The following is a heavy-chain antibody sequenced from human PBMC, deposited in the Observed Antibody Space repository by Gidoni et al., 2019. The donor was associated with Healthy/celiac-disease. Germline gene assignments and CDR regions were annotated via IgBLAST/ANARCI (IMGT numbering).Heavy chain of an antibody. CDR1: GYSFTNYW. CDR3: ARRTVVNYDAYDI. Sequence: EVQLVQSGAEVKKPGESLKISCTGSGYSFTNYWIGWVRQIPGKGLEWMGIIYPGDSDTRYSPSFQGQVTISADKSTSTAYLQWSSLKASDTAMYHCARRTVVNYDAYDIWGRGTMVTVSS. J-gene: IGHJ3*02. D-gene: IGHD2-15*01. CDR2: IYPGDSDT. V-gene: IGHV5-51*01.